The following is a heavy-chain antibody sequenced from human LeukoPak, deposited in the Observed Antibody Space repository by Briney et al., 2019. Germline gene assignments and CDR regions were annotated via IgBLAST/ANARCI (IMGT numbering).Heavy chain of an antibody. Sequence: GGSLRLSCAASGFSFSSYWMHWVRQAPGKGLEWVSVIYSGGSTYYADSVKGRFTISRDNAKNSLYLQMNSLRAEDTAVYYCASGAVAGLFDPWGQGTLVTVSS. V-gene: IGHV3-66*01. CDR2: IYSGGST. J-gene: IGHJ5*02. CDR1: GFSFSSYW. CDR3: ASGAVAGLFDP. D-gene: IGHD6-19*01.